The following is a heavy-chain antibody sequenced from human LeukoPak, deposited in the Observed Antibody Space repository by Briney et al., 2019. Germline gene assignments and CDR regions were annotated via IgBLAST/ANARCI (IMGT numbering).Heavy chain of an antibody. Sequence: GGSLRLSCAASGFTFSSYWMSWVRQAPGKGLEWVANIKQDGSEKYYVDSVKGRFTISRDNAKNSLYLQMNSLRAEDTAVYYCAKDQVVRGLGAFDIWGQGTMVTVSS. V-gene: IGHV3-7*01. D-gene: IGHD3-10*01. CDR3: AKDQVVRGLGAFDI. CDR2: IKQDGSEK. CDR1: GFTFSSYW. J-gene: IGHJ3*02.